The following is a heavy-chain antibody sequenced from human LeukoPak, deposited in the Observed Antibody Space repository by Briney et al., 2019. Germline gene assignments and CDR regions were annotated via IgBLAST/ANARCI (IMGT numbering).Heavy chain of an antibody. CDR3: ARDPRWFGESYPTFDY. V-gene: IGHV7-4-1*02. CDR1: GYTFTSYA. CDR2: INTNTGNP. Sequence: ASVKVSCKASGYTFTSYAMNWVRQAPGQRLEWMGWINTNTGNPTYAQGFTGRFVFSLDTSVSTAYLQISSLKAEDTAVYYCARDPRWFGESYPTFDYWGQGTLVTVSS. D-gene: IGHD3-10*01. J-gene: IGHJ4*02.